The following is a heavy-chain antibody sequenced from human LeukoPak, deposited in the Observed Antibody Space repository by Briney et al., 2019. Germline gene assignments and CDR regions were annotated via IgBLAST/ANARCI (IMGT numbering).Heavy chain of an antibody. CDR3: ARDPHGLTIFGVVIESY. J-gene: IGHJ4*02. V-gene: IGHV3-9*01. CDR1: GFTFDDYA. D-gene: IGHD3-3*01. CDR2: ISWNSGSI. Sequence: GRSLRLSCAASGFTFDDYAMHWVRQAPGKGLEGVSGISWNSGSIGYADSVKGRFTISRDNAKNSLYLQMNSLRAEDTAVYYCARDPHGLTIFGVVIESYWGQGTLVTVSS.